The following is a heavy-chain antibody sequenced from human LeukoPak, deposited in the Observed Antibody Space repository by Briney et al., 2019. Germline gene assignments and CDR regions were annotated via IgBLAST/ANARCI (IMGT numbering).Heavy chain of an antibody. CDR3: ARDAREMMDDAFDI. Sequence: ETLSLTCTLSGGSISSYYWSWIRQPPGKGLEWIGYIYYSGSTNYNPSLKSRVTISVDTSKNQFSLKLSSVIAADTAMYFCARDAREMMDDAFDIWGQGTMVTVSS. CDR1: GGSISSYY. D-gene: IGHD5-24*01. V-gene: IGHV4-59*01. CDR2: IYYSGST. J-gene: IGHJ3*02.